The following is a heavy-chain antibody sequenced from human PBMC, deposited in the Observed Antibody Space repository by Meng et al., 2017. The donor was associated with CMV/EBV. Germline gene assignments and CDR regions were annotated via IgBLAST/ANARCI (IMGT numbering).Heavy chain of an antibody. CDR1: GFTFSSYA. V-gene: IGHV3-30-3*01. J-gene: IGHJ4*02. CDR2: ISYDGSNK. D-gene: IGHD1-7*01. CDR3: ARGLGVELRDWFDY. Sequence: GESLKISCAASGFTFSSYAMHWVRQAPGKGLEWVAVISYDGSNKYYADSVKSRFTISRDNSKNTLYLQMNSLRAEDTAVYYCARGLGVELRDWFDYWGQGTLVTVSS.